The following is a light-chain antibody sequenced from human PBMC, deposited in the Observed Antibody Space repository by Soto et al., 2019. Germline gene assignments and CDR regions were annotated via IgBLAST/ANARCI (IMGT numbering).Light chain of an antibody. Sequence: DIQMTQSPSSLSASVGDRVTITCRASQTISSWLAWYQQKPGKAPKLLIYRASTLASGVPSRFSGSGSGTEISLTISSLQPDDFATYYCQHYNSYSETFGQGTKVDIK. CDR3: QHYNSYSET. CDR1: QTISSW. J-gene: IGKJ1*01. V-gene: IGKV1-5*03. CDR2: RAS.